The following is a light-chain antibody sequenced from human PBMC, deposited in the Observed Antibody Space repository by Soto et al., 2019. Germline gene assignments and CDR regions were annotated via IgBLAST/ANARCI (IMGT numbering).Light chain of an antibody. V-gene: IGLV1-36*01. CDR3: ATWDDSLNAWV. CDR1: SSNIKNNV. Sequence: QSVLTQPPSVSEAPRQRVTISCSGSSSNIKNNVVNWYQQLPGKAPKLLIYYDDLLASGVSDRFSGSKSGTSASLAVSGLQSEDEATYYCATWDDSLNAWVFGGGTKLTVL. CDR2: YDD. J-gene: IGLJ3*02.